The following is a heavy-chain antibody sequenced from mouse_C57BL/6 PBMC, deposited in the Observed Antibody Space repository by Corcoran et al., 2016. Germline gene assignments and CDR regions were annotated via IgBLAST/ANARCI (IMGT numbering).Heavy chain of an antibody. CDR3: ARRDYYGSSYWYFDV. CDR1: GISLSTSGMG. D-gene: IGHD1-1*01. V-gene: IGHV8-12*01. Sequence: QVTLKESGPGILQSSQTLSLTCSFSGISLSTSGMGVSWNRQPSGKGLEWLAHIYWDDDKRYNPSLKSRLTISKDTSRNQVFLKITSVDTADTATYYCARRDYYGSSYWYFDVWGTGTTVTVSS. CDR2: IYWDDDK. J-gene: IGHJ1*03.